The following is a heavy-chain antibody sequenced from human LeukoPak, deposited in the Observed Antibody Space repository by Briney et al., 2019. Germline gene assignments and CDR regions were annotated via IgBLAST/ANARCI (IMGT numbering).Heavy chain of an antibody. V-gene: IGHV4-61*02. CDR2: IFSDGTS. J-gene: IGHJ3*02. CDR3: ASYCGGDCYPNHDAFDI. CDR1: GDSISIGGYY. D-gene: IGHD2-21*02. Sequence: SQTLSLTCTVSGDSISIGGYYCSWIRQPAGKGLEWIGRIFSDGTSNCSPSLNSRVTISIDTSKNQFSLNLSSVTAADTAVYYCASYCGGDCYPNHDAFDIWGQGTMVTVSS.